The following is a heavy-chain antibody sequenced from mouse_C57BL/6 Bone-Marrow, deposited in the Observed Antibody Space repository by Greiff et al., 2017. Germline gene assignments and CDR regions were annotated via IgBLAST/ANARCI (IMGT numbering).Heavy chain of an antibody. D-gene: IGHD4-1*01. CDR3: ARVWDYFDY. J-gene: IGHJ2*01. CDR2: INPSSGYT. Sequence: VHLVESGAALAKPGASVKLSCKASGYTFTSYWMHWVKPRPGQGLEWIGYINPSSGYTKYNQKFKDKATLTADKSSSTAYMQLSILTYEDSAVYYCARVWDYFDYWGQGTTLTVSS. V-gene: IGHV1-7*01. CDR1: GYTFTSYW.